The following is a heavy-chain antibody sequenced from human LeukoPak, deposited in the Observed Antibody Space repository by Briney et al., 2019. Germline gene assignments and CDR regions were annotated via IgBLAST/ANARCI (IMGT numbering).Heavy chain of an antibody. J-gene: IGHJ4*02. V-gene: IGHV4-4*07. CDR2: IHTSGST. Sequence: SETLSLTCTVSGVSISSYYWSWIRQPAGKGLEWIGRIHTSGSTNYNPSLKSRITMSVDTSKNQFSLKLSSVTAADTAVYYCARDAYYYGSGSYFFDYWGQGTLVTVSS. CDR3: ARDAYYYGSGSYFFDY. D-gene: IGHD3-10*01. CDR1: GVSISSYY.